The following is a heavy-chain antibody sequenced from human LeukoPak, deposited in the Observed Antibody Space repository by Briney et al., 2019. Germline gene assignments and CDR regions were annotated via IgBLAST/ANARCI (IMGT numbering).Heavy chain of an antibody. CDR1: GGTFSSYA. Sequence: SVKVSCKASGGTFSSYAISWVRQAPGQGLEWMGRIIPILGIANYAQKFQGRVTITADKSTSTAYMELSSLRSEDTAVYYRASWGELGVAYDAFDIWGQGTMVTVSS. CDR2: IIPILGIA. V-gene: IGHV1-69*04. J-gene: IGHJ3*02. CDR3: ASWGELGVAYDAFDI. D-gene: IGHD1-26*01.